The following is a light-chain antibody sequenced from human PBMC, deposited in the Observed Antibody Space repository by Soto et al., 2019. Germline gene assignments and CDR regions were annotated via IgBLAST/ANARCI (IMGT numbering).Light chain of an antibody. CDR2: DVS. CDR3: CSHAGSSVV. CDR1: SSDVGAYNH. J-gene: IGLJ1*01. V-gene: IGLV2-11*01. Sequence: QSALTQPRSVSGSPGQSVTISCTGTSSDVGAYNHVSWYQQHPGKAPKLMIYDVSKRPSGVPDHFSGSKSGNTASLTISGLQAEDEADYYCCSHAGSSVVFGTGTKLTVL.